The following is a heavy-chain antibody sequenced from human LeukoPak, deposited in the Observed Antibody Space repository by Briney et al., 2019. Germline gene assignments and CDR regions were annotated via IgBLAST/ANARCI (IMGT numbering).Heavy chain of an antibody. CDR2: VDHTGST. CDR3: ARHRSRWLQSSFDY. J-gene: IGHJ4*02. D-gene: IGHD5-24*01. CDR1: GGSFSGYY. Sequence: SETLSLTCAVYGGSFSGYYWTWIRQPPGKGLEWIGYVDHTGSTNFNPSLNGRVSISRDTTKNLFSLRLRSVTAADTAVYYCARHRSRWLQSSFDYWGQGTQVTVSS. V-gene: IGHV4-59*01.